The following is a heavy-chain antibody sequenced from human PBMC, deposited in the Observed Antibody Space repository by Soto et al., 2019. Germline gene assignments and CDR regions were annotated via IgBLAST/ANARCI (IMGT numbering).Heavy chain of an antibody. D-gene: IGHD4-17*01. CDR3: ASDKINDYGVSDYGMDV. V-gene: IGHV1-18*01. CDR2: ISAFIGNT. CDR1: GYTFTSYG. J-gene: IGHJ6*02. Sequence: ASVKVSCKASGYTFTSYGISWVRQAPGQGLEWMGWISAFIGNTNYAQKLQGRVTITADKSTSTAYMELSSLRSEDTAVYYCASDKINDYGVSDYGMDVWGQGTLVTVSS.